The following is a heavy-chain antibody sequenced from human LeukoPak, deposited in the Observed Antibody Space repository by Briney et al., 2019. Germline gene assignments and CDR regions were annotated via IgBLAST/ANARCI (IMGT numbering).Heavy chain of an antibody. Sequence: PSQTLSLTCTVSGGSIISGGYYWTWFRQHPGKGLEWIGYIYYTGSTNYHPSLKSRVTMSVDTSKNQFSLKLSSVAAADTAVYYCARDRWELRPRYFDLWGRGTLVTVSS. CDR2: IYYTGST. CDR3: ARDRWELRPRYFDL. J-gene: IGHJ2*01. D-gene: IGHD1-26*01. CDR1: GGSIISGGYY. V-gene: IGHV4-31*03.